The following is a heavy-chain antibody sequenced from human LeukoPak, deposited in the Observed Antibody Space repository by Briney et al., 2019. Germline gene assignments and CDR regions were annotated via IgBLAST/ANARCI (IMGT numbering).Heavy chain of an antibody. Sequence: PGGSLRLSCAVSGITLNNYGMTWVRQAPGKGLEWVAGISDSGGSTKYADSVKGRFTISRDNSKNTLYLQMNSLRAEDTAVYYCARDYLWFGELLVPDYWGQGTLVTVSS. V-gene: IGHV3-23*01. J-gene: IGHJ4*02. CDR3: ARDYLWFGELLVPDY. D-gene: IGHD3-10*01. CDR1: GITLNNYG. CDR2: ISDSGGST.